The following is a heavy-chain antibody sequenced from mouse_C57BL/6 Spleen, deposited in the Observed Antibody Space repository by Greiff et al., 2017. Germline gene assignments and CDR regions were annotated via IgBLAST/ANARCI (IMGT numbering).Heavy chain of an antibody. J-gene: IGHJ2*01. V-gene: IGHV1-54*01. CDR1: GYAFTNYL. D-gene: IGHD1-1*01. CDR2: INPGSGGT. CDR3: ARRTTVGDY. Sequence: QVQLQQSGAELVRPGTSVKESCKASGYAFTNYLIEWVKQRPGQGLEWIGVINPGSGGTNYNEKFKGKATLTADKSSSTAYMQLSSLTSEDSAVYFCARRTTVGDYWGQGTTLTGSS.